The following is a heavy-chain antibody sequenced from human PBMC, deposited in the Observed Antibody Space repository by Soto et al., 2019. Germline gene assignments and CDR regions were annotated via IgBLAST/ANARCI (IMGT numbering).Heavy chain of an antibody. V-gene: IGHV1-18*01. J-gene: IGHJ4*02. CDR2: ISAYNGNT. Sequence: QVQLVQSGAEVKKPGASVKVSCKASGYTFTSYGISWVRQAPGQGLEWMGWISAYNGNTNYAQKLQGRVTMTTDTSTSTDYMELRSLRSDDTAVYYCARDGDYVWGSYRLLDFWGQGTLVTVSS. CDR3: ARDGDYVWGSYRLLDF. D-gene: IGHD3-16*02. CDR1: GYTFTSYG.